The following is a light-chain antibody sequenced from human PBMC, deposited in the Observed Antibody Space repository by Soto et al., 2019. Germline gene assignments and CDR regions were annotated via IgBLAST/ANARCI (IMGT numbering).Light chain of an antibody. CDR2: GAS. CDR3: QQYGSSPVYT. CDR1: QSVSSSY. J-gene: IGKJ2*01. Sequence: EIVLTQSPGTLSLSPGERATLSCRASQSVSSSYLAWYQQKPGQAPRLLIYGASSRATGIPDRFSGSGSGADFTLTISSLEPEDFAVYSCQQYGSSPVYTFGQGTKLEI. V-gene: IGKV3-20*01.